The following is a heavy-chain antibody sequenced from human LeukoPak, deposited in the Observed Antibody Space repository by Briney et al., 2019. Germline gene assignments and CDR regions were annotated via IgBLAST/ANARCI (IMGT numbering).Heavy chain of an antibody. V-gene: IGHV3-33*01. CDR2: IWYDGSDK. Sequence: GGSLRLSCAASGFTFSNYGMHWVRQAPGKGLEWVALIWYDGSDKYYADSVKGRFTISRDNPKNTLYLQMNSLRAEDTAVYYCARDGNQYDSSGYYPRENFQRWGQGTLVTVSS. CDR1: GFTFSNYG. D-gene: IGHD3-22*01. CDR3: ARDGNQYDSSGYYPRENFQR. J-gene: IGHJ1*01.